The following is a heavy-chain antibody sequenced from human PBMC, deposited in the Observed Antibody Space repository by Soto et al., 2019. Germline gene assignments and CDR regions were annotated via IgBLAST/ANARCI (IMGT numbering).Heavy chain of an antibody. Sequence: GGSLRLSCAASGFTFSSYGMHWVRQAPGKGLEWVAVISYDGSNKYYADSVKGRFTISRDNSKNTLYLQMNSLRAEDTAVYYCAKDPNGVPLEGYNWFDPWGQGTLVTVSS. CDR1: GFTFSSYG. D-gene: IGHD3-10*01. J-gene: IGHJ5*02. CDR2: ISYDGSNK. CDR3: AKDPNGVPLEGYNWFDP. V-gene: IGHV3-30*18.